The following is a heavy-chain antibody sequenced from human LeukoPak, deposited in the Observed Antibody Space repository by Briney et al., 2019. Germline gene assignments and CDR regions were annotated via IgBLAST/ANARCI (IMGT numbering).Heavy chain of an antibody. CDR1: GFNFANHA. D-gene: IGHD2-15*01. CDR2: IYYSGST. Sequence: GSLTLSCAASGFNFANHAMSWIRQPPGKGLEWLGYIYYSGSTNYNPSLKSRVTISVDTSKNQFSLKLSSVTAADTAVYYCAREVENGGYCSGSSCYFRWFDSWGQGTLVTVSS. CDR3: AREVENGGYCSGSSCYFRWFDS. V-gene: IGHV4-59*11. J-gene: IGHJ5*01.